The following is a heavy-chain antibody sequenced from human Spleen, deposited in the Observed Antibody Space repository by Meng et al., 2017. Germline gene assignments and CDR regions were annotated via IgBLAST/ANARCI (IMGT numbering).Heavy chain of an antibody. CDR2: IHFSGST. Sequence: QVQLQESGPGLVKPSQTLSLTCTVFGDSISGGDYYWSWIRQPPGKGLEWIGYIHFSGSTYYNPSLNSRITISVEMSRNQFSLRLTSVTSADTAMYFCARVEYQLLEFDPWGQGILVTVSS. CDR1: GDSISGGDYY. D-gene: IGHD2-2*01. J-gene: IGHJ5*02. V-gene: IGHV4-30-4*01. CDR3: ARVEYQLLEFDP.